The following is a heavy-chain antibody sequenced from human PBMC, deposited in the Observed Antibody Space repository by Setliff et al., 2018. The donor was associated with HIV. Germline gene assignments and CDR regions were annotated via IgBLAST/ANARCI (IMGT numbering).Heavy chain of an antibody. V-gene: IGHV3-66*01. Sequence: PGGSLRLSCAASGFTVSSNYMTWVRQAPGKGLEWVSVIYSGGSTYYADSVKGRFTISRDSSKNTLYLQMNSLRAEDTAVYYCARGTYCTDGVCIKGALDIRGQGTMVTVSS. D-gene: IGHD2-8*01. CDR1: GFTVSSNY. CDR2: IYSGGST. J-gene: IGHJ3*02. CDR3: ARGTYCTDGVCIKGALDI.